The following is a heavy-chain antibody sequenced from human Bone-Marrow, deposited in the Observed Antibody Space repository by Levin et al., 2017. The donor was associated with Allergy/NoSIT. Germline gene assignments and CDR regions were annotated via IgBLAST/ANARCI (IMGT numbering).Heavy chain of an antibody. CDR1: GFTFNSYG. V-gene: IGHV3-30*18. Sequence: GESLKISCAASGFTFNSYGMHWVRQAPGKGLEWVAVISYDGSNKYYADSVKGRFTISREKSKNTLYLQMNSLRAADTAVYYCAKQALSSSWYWVYFDYWGQGTLVTVSS. J-gene: IGHJ4*02. CDR3: AKQALSSSWYWVYFDY. D-gene: IGHD6-13*01. CDR2: ISYDGSNK.